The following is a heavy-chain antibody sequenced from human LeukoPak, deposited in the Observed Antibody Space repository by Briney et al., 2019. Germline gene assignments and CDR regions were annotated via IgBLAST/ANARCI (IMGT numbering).Heavy chain of an antibody. J-gene: IGHJ5*02. CDR3: ARDHYST. CDR1: GGCLSGHY. Sequence: SETLSLTCAVYGGCLSGHYWSWIRQPPGKGLEWIGEINHSGSTMYSPSLKSRVTISLDTSKNQFSLRLSSVTAADTAVYYCARDHYSTWGQGALVTVSS. V-gene: IGHV4-34*01. CDR2: INHSGST. D-gene: IGHD4-11*01.